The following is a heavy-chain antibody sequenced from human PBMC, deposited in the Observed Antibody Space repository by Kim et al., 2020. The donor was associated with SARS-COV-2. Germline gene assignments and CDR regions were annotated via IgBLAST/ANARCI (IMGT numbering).Heavy chain of an antibody. D-gene: IGHD5-18*01. J-gene: IGHJ4*02. CDR3: ARYNYGRFDY. V-gene: IGHV4-39*01. Sequence: GRTLHNPSLWRRVTIAVDPSKRQLSLNLSSLTAADTAVYYCARYNYGRFDYWGQGTLVTVSS. CDR2: GRT.